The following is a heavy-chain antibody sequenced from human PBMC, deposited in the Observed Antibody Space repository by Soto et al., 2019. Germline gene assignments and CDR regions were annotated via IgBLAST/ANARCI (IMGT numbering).Heavy chain of an antibody. CDR2: IDSSGVYI. CDR3: VREAISGTGWFDP. Sequence: GGSLRLSCAASGLSFSDYSMTLVRQAPGKRLEWVSSIDSSGVYIYYADSLKGRSTINRDNAKSSLYLQMNSLRAVNTAVYYCVREAISGTGWFDPWGQGTLVTVSS. J-gene: IGHJ5*02. D-gene: IGHD1-20*01. V-gene: IGHV3-21*01. CDR1: GLSFSDYS.